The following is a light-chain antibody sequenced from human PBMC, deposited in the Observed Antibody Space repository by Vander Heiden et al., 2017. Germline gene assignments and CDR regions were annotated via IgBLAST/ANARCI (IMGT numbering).Light chain of an antibody. J-gene: IGKJ4*01. V-gene: IGKV1-39*01. CDR3: QQCDNSPLT. CDR1: QPISSY. Sequence: IQMTQSPSSLSASVGDRVTITCRASQPISSYLNWYQQKPGKAPNLLIYAASSLQSGVPSRFSGSESGTDFTLTISRLQPEDSATYYCQQCDNSPLTFGGGTKVEIK. CDR2: AAS.